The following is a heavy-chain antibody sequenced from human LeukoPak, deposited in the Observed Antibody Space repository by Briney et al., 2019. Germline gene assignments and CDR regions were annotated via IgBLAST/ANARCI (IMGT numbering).Heavy chain of an antibody. Sequence: SQTLSLTCAISGASIASGSYHWDWIRQPAGSRPEYMGRISAGGRTNYNPSLKSRLTISMDTSKNHVSLRLSSVTAADTALYYCTRGGHDYGGSFDTWGQGILVTVSS. CDR3: TRGGHDYGGSFDT. J-gene: IGHJ5*02. D-gene: IGHD4-23*01. V-gene: IGHV4-61*02. CDR1: GASIASGSYH. CDR2: ISAGGRT.